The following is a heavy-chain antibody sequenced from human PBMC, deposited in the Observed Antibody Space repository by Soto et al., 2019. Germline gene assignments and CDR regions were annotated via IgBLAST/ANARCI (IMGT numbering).Heavy chain of an antibody. V-gene: IGHV4-39*01. CDR3: ARAPLNY. CDR1: GDSISSDSYY. CDR2: IYNTGST. Sequence: SETLSLTCTVSGDSISSDSYYWGWIRQPPGKGLEWIGCIYNTGSTYYNPSLKSRVTISADTSKNQFSLNLSSVTAADTAVYYCARAPLNYWGQGILVTVSS. J-gene: IGHJ4*02.